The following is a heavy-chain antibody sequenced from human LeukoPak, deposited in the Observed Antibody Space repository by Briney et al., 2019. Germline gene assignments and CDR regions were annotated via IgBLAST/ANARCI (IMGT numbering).Heavy chain of an antibody. J-gene: IGHJ4*02. Sequence: ASVTVSCKASGYTFTTYAMHWVRQAPGQRPEWMGWINADNGNTRYSQKFQGRVTFTSDTSASTAYMELSSLRFEDTAVYYCARNSGRDSKDYWGQGTLVTVSS. CDR3: ARNSGRDSKDY. CDR2: INADNGNT. V-gene: IGHV1-3*01. D-gene: IGHD1-26*01. CDR1: GYTFTTYA.